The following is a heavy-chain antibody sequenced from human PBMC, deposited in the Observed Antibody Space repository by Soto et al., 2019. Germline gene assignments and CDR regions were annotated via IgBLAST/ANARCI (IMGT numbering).Heavy chain of an antibody. CDR2: IWYDGSNK. Sequence: VGSLRLSCAASGFTFSSYGMHWVRQAPGKGLEWVAVIWYDGSNKYYADSVKGRFTISRDNSKNTLYLQMNSLRAEDTAVYYCARDDMNSGAFDIWGQGTMVTVSS. J-gene: IGHJ3*02. CDR1: GFTFSSYG. CDR3: ARDDMNSGAFDI. D-gene: IGHD1-26*01. V-gene: IGHV3-33*01.